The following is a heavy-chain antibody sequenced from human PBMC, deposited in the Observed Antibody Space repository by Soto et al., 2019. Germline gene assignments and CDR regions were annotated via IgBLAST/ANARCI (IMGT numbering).Heavy chain of an antibody. J-gene: IGHJ4*01. CDR1: GGSVRDYS. Sequence: SETLSLTCAVYGGSVRDYSWGWIRQPPGKGLEWIGEISPTGITSYNPSLKSRVTVSADTSKNQFSLELSSVTAADTAFYYCARVSDYWSHGTLVTVSS. V-gene: IGHV4-34*01. CDR3: ARVSDY. CDR2: ISPTGIT.